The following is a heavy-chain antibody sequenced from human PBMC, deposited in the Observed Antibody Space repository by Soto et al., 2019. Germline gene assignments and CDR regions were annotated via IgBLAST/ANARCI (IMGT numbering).Heavy chain of an antibody. Sequence: GGSLRLSCAASGFTFSNAWMSWVRQAPGKGLEWVGRIKSKTDGGTTGYAAPVKGRFTISRDDSKNTLYLQMNSLKTEDTAVYYCTGDPALDAFDIWGQGTMVTV. D-gene: IGHD7-27*01. CDR2: IKSKTDGGTT. CDR3: TGDPALDAFDI. J-gene: IGHJ3*02. CDR1: GFTFSNAW. V-gene: IGHV3-15*01.